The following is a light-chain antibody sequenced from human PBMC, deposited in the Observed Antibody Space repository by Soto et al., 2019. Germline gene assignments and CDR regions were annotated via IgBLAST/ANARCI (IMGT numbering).Light chain of an antibody. CDR1: QSVSSY. Sequence: EIVMTQSPATLSASPGERATLSCTASQSVSSYLAWYQQKPGQAPRLLIYGASTGATGIPARFSGSGSGTEFILTISSLQSEDFAVYYCQQYSKWPLTFGGGTKVDIK. V-gene: IGKV3-15*01. CDR2: GAS. CDR3: QQYSKWPLT. J-gene: IGKJ4*01.